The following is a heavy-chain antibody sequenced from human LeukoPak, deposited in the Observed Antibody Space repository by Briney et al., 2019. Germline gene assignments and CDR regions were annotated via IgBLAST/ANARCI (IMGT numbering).Heavy chain of an antibody. V-gene: IGHV4-59*01. D-gene: IGHD5-18*01. CDR1: GGSISSYY. Sequence: PSETLSLTCTVSGGSISSYYWSWIRQPPGKGLEWIGYIYYSGSTNYNPSLKSRVTISVDTSKNQFSLKLSSVTAADTAVYYCAREEIQFDAFDIWGQGTMVTVSS. CDR3: AREEIQFDAFDI. J-gene: IGHJ3*02. CDR2: IYYSGST.